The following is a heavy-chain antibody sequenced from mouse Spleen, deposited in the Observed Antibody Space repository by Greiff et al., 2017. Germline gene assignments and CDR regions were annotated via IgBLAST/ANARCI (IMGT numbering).Heavy chain of an antibody. CDR1: GFTFSSYG. J-gene: IGHJ2*01. Sequence: EVQVVESGGDLVKPGGSLKLSCAASGFTFSSYGMSWVRQTPDKRLEWVATISSGGSYTYYPDSVKGRFTISRDNAKNTLYLQMSSLKSEDTAMYYCASRDSSGYYFDYWGQGTTLTVSS. D-gene: IGHD3-2*02. CDR2: ISSGGSYT. V-gene: IGHV5-6*01. CDR3: ASRDSSGYYFDY.